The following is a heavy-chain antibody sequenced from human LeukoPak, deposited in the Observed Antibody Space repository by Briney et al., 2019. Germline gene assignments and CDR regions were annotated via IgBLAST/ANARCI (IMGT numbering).Heavy chain of an antibody. V-gene: IGHV3-23*01. D-gene: IGHD3-10*01. Sequence: GGSLRLSCAASGFTFSSYAMSWVRRAPGKGLEWVSAISGSGGSTYYADSVKGRFTISRDNAKNSLYLQMNSLRAEDTAVYYCARGLHSVYYYGMDVWGQGTTVTVSS. CDR2: ISGSGGST. CDR3: ARGLHSVYYYGMDV. J-gene: IGHJ6*02. CDR1: GFTFSSYA.